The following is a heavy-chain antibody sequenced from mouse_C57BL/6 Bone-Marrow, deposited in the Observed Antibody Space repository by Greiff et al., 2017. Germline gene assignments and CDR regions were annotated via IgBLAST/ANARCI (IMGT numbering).Heavy chain of an antibody. J-gene: IGHJ4*01. V-gene: IGHV5-4*01. CDR3: ARDPEIYYYAMDY. CDR2: ISDGGSYT. Sequence: VQLKESGGGLVKPGGSLKLSCAASGFTFSSYAMSWVRQTPEKRLEWVATISDGGSYTYYPDNVKGRFTISRDNAKNNLYLQMSHLKSEDTAMYYCARDPEIYYYAMDYWGQGTSVTVSS. CDR1: GFTFSSYA. D-gene: IGHD3-1*01.